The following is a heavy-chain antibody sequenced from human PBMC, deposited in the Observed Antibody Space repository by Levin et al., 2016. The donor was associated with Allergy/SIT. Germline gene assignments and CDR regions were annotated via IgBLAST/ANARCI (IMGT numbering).Heavy chain of an antibody. CDR2: IHPGGVT. D-gene: IGHD3-9*01. J-gene: IGHJ6*03. CDR1: GGSINNIKW. CDR3: AAEGDYYDVMTGQDYSYFMDI. Sequence: TLSLTCVVSGGSINNIKWWTWVRQSPERGLEWIGEIHPGGVTNYNPSLKSRLIISVDRSKNQFSLKMTSVTAADTAVYYCAAEGDYYDVMTGQDYSYFMDIWGKGITVTVSS. V-gene: IGHV4-4*02.